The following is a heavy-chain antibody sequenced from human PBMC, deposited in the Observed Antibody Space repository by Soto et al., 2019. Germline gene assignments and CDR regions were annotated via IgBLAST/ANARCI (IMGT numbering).Heavy chain of an antibody. Sequence: GGSLRLSCAASGFTFSSYSMNWVRQAPGKGLEWVSYISSSSSTIYYADSVKGRFTISRDNAKNSLYLQMNSLRAEDTAVYYCSRGYGDVFDYWGQGTLVTVSS. CDR2: ISSSSSTI. V-gene: IGHV3-48*01. D-gene: IGHD4-17*01. CDR3: SRGYGDVFDY. J-gene: IGHJ4*02. CDR1: GFTFSSYS.